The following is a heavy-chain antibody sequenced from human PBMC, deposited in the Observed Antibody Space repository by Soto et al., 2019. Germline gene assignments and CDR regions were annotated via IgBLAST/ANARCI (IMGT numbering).Heavy chain of an antibody. CDR3: TTEPATVTTAAEYFQH. V-gene: IGHV3-15*01. D-gene: IGHD4-17*01. J-gene: IGHJ1*01. Sequence: EVQLVESGGGLVKPGGSLRLSCAASGFTFSNAWMSWVRQAPGKGLEWVGRIKSKTYGGTTDYAAPVKGRFTISRDDSKNTLYLQMNSLKTEDTAVYYCTTEPATVTTAAEYFQHWGQGTLVTVSS. CDR2: IKSKTYGGTT. CDR1: GFTFSNAW.